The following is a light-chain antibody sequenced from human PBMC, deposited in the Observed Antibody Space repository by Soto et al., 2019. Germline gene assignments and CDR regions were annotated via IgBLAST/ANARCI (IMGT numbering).Light chain of an antibody. CDR3: QQYGSSPPLIT. Sequence: EIVLTQSPCTLPLSPGERATLSCRASQSVSSSYLAWYQQKPGQAPRLLIYGASSRATGIPDRFSGSGSGTDFTLTISRLEPEDFAVYYCQQYGSSPPLITFGPGTKVDIK. J-gene: IGKJ3*01. CDR2: GAS. V-gene: IGKV3-20*01. CDR1: QSVSSSY.